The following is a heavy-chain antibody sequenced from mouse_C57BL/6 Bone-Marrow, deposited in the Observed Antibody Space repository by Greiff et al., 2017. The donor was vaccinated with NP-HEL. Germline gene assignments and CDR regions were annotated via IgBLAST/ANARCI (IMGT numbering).Heavy chain of an antibody. CDR3: ARPDSNLAWFAY. CDR1: GYTFTSYT. Sequence: VQLQQSGAELARPGASVKMSCKASGYTFTSYTMHWVKQRPGQGLEWIGYINPSSGYTKYNQKFKDKATLTADKSSSTAYMQLSSLTSEDSAVYYCARPDSNLAWFAYWGQGTLVTVSA. J-gene: IGHJ3*01. CDR2: INPSSGYT. D-gene: IGHD2-5*01. V-gene: IGHV1-4*01.